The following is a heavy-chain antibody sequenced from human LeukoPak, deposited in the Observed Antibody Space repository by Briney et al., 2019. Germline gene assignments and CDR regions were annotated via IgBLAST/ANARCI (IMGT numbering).Heavy chain of an antibody. V-gene: IGHV1-69*06. D-gene: IGHD1-14*01. CDR2: IVPIFGTA. CDR1: GGTFSSYA. Sequence: GSSVKVSCKASGGTFSSYAISWVRQAPGQGLEWMGGIVPIFGTANYAQKFQGRVTITADKSTSTAYMELSSLRSEDTAVYYCAIHEPELNGWFDPWGQGTLVTVSS. CDR3: AIHEPELNGWFDP. J-gene: IGHJ5*02.